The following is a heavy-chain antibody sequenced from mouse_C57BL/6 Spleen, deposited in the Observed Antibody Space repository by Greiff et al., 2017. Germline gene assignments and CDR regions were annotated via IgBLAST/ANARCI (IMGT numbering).Heavy chain of an antibody. J-gene: IGHJ3*01. CDR1: GYAFSSSW. V-gene: IGHV1-82*01. Sequence: VQGVEPGPELVKPGASVKLSCKASGYAFSSSWMNWVKQRPGKGLAWIGRIYPGDGYTNYNGKFKGKATLTVDKSSSTAYMQLSSLTSEDSAVDFCARDEEIPGFAYWGQGTMVTVSA. CDR3: ARDEEIPGFAY. CDR2: IYPGDGYT.